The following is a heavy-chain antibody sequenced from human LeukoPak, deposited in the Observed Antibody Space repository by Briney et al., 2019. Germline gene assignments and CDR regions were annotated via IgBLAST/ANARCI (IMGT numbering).Heavy chain of an antibody. CDR2: ISGSGGST. J-gene: IGHJ2*01. CDR3: AKGVPGGYSAYDTRYFDL. CDR1: GFTFSNYA. V-gene: IGHV3-23*01. Sequence: GGSLRLSCAASGFTFSNYAMSWVRQAPGKGLEWVAGISGSGGSTYYADSVEGRVTISRDNSKNTLSLQMNSLRAEDMAVYYCAKGVPGGYSAYDTRYFDLWGGATLVTV. D-gene: IGHD5-12*01.